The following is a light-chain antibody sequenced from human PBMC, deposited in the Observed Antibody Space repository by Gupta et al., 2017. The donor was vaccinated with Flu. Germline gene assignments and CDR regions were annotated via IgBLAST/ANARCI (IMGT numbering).Light chain of an antibody. CDR2: RAS. Sequence: PSTRTADVGDRVTITCRASQSVSSWLAWVQQKTGKAPVFLIDRASDLQSGVPSRFSGSGSGTEFTLTITSLQSDDCATDYCHQYDTDPYTFGQGTTLAIK. CDR1: QSVSSW. J-gene: IGKJ2*01. CDR3: HQYDTDPYT. V-gene: IGKV1-5*03.